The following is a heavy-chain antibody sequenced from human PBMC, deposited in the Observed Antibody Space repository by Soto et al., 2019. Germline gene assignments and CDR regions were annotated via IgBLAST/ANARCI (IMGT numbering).Heavy chain of an antibody. V-gene: IGHV1-8*01. D-gene: IGHD3-22*01. CDR1: GYTFTSYD. J-gene: IGHJ5*02. Sequence: QVQLVQSGAEVKKPGASVKVSCKASGYTFTSYDINWVRQATGQGLEWMGWMNPNSGNTGYAQKFQGRVTMTRNTSISTAYMELRSLRSEDTAVYYCARTNYYDTSGHPNRFDPWGQGTLVTVSS. CDR3: ARTNYYDTSGHPNRFDP. CDR2: MNPNSGNT.